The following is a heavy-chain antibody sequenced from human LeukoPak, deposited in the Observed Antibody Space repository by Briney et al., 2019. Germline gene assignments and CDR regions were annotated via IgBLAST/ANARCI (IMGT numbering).Heavy chain of an antibody. D-gene: IGHD5-24*01. CDR1: GGSINSYY. J-gene: IGHJ5*02. CDR2: IYYSGST. Sequence: SETLSLTCTVSGGSINSYYWSWIRQPPGKGLEWIGYIYYSGSTKYNPSLKSRVTVSVDTSKNQFSLKLSSVTAADTALYYCARIDVEMATATYHTFAPWGQGILVTVSS. V-gene: IGHV4-59*01. CDR3: ARIDVEMATATYHTFAP.